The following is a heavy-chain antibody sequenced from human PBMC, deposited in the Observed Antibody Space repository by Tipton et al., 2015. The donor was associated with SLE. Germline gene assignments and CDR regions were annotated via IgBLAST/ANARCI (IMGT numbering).Heavy chain of an antibody. CDR1: GVSISSGSYY. V-gene: IGHV4-61*09. J-gene: IGHJ6*03. CDR3: ASRVGGYYYMDV. CDR2: IYTSGST. Sequence: TLSLTCTVSGVSISSGSYYWSWIRQPAGKGLEWIGYIYTSGSTNYNPSLKSRVTISVDTSKNQFSLKLSSVTAADTAVYYCASRVGGYYYMDVWGKGTTVTVSS.